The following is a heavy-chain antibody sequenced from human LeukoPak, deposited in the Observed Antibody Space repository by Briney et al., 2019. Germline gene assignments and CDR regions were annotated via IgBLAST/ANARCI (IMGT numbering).Heavy chain of an antibody. CDR3: ARASYDSSGYYPFDY. CDR2: MYYSGST. J-gene: IGHJ4*02. Sequence: SKTLSLTCTVSGGSISSYYCSWIRQPPGKGLEWIGYMYYSGSTNYNPSLKSRVTISVDTSKNQFSLKLSSVTAADTAVYYCARASYDSSGYYPFDYWGQGTLVTVSS. V-gene: IGHV4-59*08. D-gene: IGHD3-22*01. CDR1: GGSISSYY.